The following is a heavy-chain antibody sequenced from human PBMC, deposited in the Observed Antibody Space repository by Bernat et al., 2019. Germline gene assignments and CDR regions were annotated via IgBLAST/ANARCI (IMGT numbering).Heavy chain of an antibody. D-gene: IGHD3-3*01. CDR2: ISSSGSTI. V-gene: IGHV3-11*01. CDR3: ARDINYDFWSGPTCDY. CDR1: GFTFSDYY. Sequence: QVQLVESGGGLVQPGGSLRLSCAASGFTFSDYYMSWIRQAPGKGLEWVSYISSSGSTIYYADSVKGRFTISRDNAKNSLYLQMNSLRAEDTAVYYWARDINYDFWSGPTCDYWGQGTLVTVSS. J-gene: IGHJ4*02.